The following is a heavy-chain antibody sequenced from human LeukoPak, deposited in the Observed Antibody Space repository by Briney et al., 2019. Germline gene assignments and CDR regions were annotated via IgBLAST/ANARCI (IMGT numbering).Heavy chain of an antibody. V-gene: IGHV1-46*01. J-gene: IGHJ1*01. D-gene: IGHD5-18*01. CDR2: INPSGGST. Sequence: GASVKVSCKASGYTFTSYYMHWVRQAPGQGLEWMGIINPSGGSTSYAQKFQGRVTMTRDTSTSTVYMELSSLRSEDTAVYYCARGVLGDTAMAPLQHWGQGTLVTVSS. CDR3: ARGVLGDTAMAPLQH. CDR1: GYTFTSYY.